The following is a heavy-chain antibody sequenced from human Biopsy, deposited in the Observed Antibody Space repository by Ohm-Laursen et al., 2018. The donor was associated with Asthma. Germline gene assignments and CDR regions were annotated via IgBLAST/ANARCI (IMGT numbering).Heavy chain of an antibody. D-gene: IGHD2-21*01. CDR2: IYHRDTT. J-gene: IGHJ4*02. CDR3: ARGRSGDWLYYFDY. V-gene: IGHV4-30-2*01. CDR1: GASIRSVGYS. Sequence: TLSLTCSVSGASIRSVGYSWTWIRQPPGKGLEWIGYIYHRDTTYYNPPLKSRVTISLDGSKNQFSLKLSSVTAADTAVYYCARGRSGDWLYYFDYWGQGALVTVSS.